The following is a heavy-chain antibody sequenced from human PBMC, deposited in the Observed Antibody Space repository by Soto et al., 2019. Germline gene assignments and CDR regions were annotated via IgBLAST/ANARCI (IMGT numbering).Heavy chain of an antibody. D-gene: IGHD1-26*01. V-gene: IGHV4-39*01. CDR2: IYYSGST. J-gene: IGHJ6*02. CDR1: GGSISSSSYY. CDR3: AGHPIVGATYNYYGMDV. Sequence: SETLSLTCTVSGGSISSSSYYWGWIRQPPGKGLEWIGSIYYSGSTYYNPSLKSRVTISVDTSKNQFSLKLSSVTAADTAVYYCAGHPIVGATYNYYGMDVWGQGTTVTVS.